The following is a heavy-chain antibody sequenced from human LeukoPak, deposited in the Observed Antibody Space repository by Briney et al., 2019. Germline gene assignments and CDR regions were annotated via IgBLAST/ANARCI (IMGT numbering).Heavy chain of an antibody. CDR2: IYSGGST. CDR1: GFTVSSSY. Sequence: GGSLRLSCAASGFTVSSSYMSWVRQAPGKGLEWVSVIYSGGSTYYADSVKGRFTISRDNSKNTLYLQMNSLRAEDTAVYYCATLGGTDAFDIWGQGTMVAVSS. CDR3: ATLGGTDAFDI. D-gene: IGHD3-16*01. V-gene: IGHV3-53*01. J-gene: IGHJ3*02.